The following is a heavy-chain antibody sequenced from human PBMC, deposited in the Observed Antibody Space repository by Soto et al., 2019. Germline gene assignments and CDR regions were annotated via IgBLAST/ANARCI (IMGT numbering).Heavy chain of an antibody. CDR2: ISGSGSTI. J-gene: IGHJ1*01. V-gene: IGHV3-48*03. CDR3: ARGGVY. Sequence: GGSLRLSCEATGFTFSSHEMNWIRQTPGKRLEWIAKISGSGSTINYTDSVKGRFTISRDNVQRTLHLQMDSLRVEDTGVYYCARGGVYWGRGTLVTVSS. CDR1: GFTFSSHE. D-gene: IGHD2-8*01.